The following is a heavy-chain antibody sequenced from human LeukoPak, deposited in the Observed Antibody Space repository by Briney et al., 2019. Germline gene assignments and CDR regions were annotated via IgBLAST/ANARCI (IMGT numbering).Heavy chain of an antibody. V-gene: IGHV4-59*01. J-gene: IGHJ4*02. Sequence: PLETLSLTCTVSGGSISSYYWSWIRQPPGKGLEWIGYIYYSGSTNYNPSLKSRVTISVDTSKNQFSLKLSSVTAADTAVYYCARVIGYSGYDAFDYWGQGTLVTVSS. CDR2: IYYSGST. CDR1: GGSISSYY. CDR3: ARVIGYSGYDAFDY. D-gene: IGHD5-12*01.